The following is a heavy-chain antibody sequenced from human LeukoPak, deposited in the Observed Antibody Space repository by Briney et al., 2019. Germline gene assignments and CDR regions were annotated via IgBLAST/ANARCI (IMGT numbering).Heavy chain of an antibody. CDR1: GFTLSHYA. V-gene: IGHV3-23*01. CDR2: ISDSGGPT. CDR3: AKPAYKVDPWFDP. J-gene: IGHJ5*02. Sequence: PWGFLRLPCAASGFTLSHYAMSWVRPAPGKGLEWVSAISDSGGPTYYADSVKGRFTISRDNSKNTLYLQMNSLRAEDTAVYYCAKPAYKVDPWFDPWGQGTLVTVSS. D-gene: IGHD5-12*01.